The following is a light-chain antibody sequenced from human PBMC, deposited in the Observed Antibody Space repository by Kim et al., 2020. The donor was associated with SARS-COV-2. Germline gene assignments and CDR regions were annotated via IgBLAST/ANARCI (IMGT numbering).Light chain of an antibody. J-gene: IGLJ2*01. CDR3: SSYTSSSTVV. CDR1: SSDVGGYNY. Sequence: GQSFTIPCTGTSSDVGGYNYVSWCQHHPAKAPKLIIYDVSNRPSGVSNRFSGSKSGNTASLTISGLQAEDEADYYCSSYTSSSTVVFGGGTQLTVL. CDR2: DVS. V-gene: IGLV2-14*03.